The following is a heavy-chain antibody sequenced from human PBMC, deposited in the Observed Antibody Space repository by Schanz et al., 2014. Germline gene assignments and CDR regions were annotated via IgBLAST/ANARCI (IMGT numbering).Heavy chain of an antibody. CDR2: IRYDGINK. J-gene: IGHJ4*02. CDR3: AKEWSPSF. CDR1: GFTFSTTG. V-gene: IGHV3-30*02. Sequence: QVRLVESGGGVVQPGGSLRLSCAASGFTFSTTGMHWVRQAPGKGLVWVTYIRYDGINKYYADSVKGRFTVSRDNVKSTLFLQMDSLRPEDTAIYYCAKEWSPSFWGQGTLVTVSS. D-gene: IGHD1-26*01.